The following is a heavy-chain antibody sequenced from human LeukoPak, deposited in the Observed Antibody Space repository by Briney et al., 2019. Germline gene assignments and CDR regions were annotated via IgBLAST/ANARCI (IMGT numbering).Heavy chain of an antibody. D-gene: IGHD4-11*01. J-gene: IGHJ4*02. CDR3: AREGGTVTTVGDGY. V-gene: IGHV1-69*04. CDR2: IIPILGIA. Sequence: SVKVSCKASGGTFSSYAISWVRQAPGQGLEWMGRIIPILGIANYARKFQGRVTITADKSTSTAYMELSSLRSEDTAVYYCAREGGTVTTVGDGYWGQGTLVTVSS. CDR1: GGTFSSYA.